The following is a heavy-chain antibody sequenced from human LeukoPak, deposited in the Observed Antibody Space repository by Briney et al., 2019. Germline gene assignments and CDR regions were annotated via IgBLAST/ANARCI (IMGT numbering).Heavy chain of an antibody. D-gene: IGHD3-10*01. J-gene: IGHJ4*02. V-gene: IGHV1-2*02. CDR2: INHNSGGT. CDR1: GYTFTGYY. Sequence: ASVKVSCKASGYTFTGYYMHWVRQAPGQGLEWMGWINHNSGGTNYAQKFQGRVTMTRDTSISTAYMVLNRLRSDDTAVYYCAREYYYGSGNYYNRIDYWGQGTLVTVSS. CDR3: AREYYYGSGNYYNRIDY.